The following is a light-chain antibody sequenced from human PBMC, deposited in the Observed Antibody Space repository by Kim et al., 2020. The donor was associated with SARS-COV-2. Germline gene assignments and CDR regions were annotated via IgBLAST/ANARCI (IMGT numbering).Light chain of an antibody. CDR1: QGVSRTY. V-gene: IGKV3-20*01. CDR3: QHFDSSPYS. Sequence: LSPRERATLSCRASQGVSRTYLAWSQQKPGRAPRVLIYGASTRDTGIPDRFSGSGSGTDFTLTITRLEPEDFAVYYCQHFDSSPYSFGQGTKLEI. J-gene: IGKJ2*03. CDR2: GAS.